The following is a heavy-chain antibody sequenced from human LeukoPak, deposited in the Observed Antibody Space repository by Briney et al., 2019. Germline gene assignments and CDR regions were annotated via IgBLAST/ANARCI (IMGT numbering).Heavy chain of an antibody. CDR1: GGSISSFY. Sequence: PSETLSLTCTVSGGSISSFYWSWIRQPAGKGLEWIGRIYTSGSPNYNPSLKSRVTMSVDTSKNQFSLKLSSVTAADTAVYYCARDRGGSYYRRIYYFDYWGQGTLVTVSS. CDR2: IYTSGSP. J-gene: IGHJ4*02. D-gene: IGHD1-26*01. V-gene: IGHV4-4*07. CDR3: ARDRGGSYYRRIYYFDY.